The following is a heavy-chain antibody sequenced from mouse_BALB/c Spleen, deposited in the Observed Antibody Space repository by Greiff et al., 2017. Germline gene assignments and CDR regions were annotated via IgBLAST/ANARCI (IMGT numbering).Heavy chain of an antibody. D-gene: IGHD2-14*01. CDR1: GFSLTGYG. J-gene: IGHJ3*01. CDR3: ARDADYRYDDWFAY. CDR2: IWGDGST. V-gene: IGHV2-6-7*01. Sequence: QVQLKESGPGLVAPSQSLSITCTVSGFSLTGYGVDWVRQPPGKGLEWLGMIWGDGSTDYNSALKSRLSISKDNSKSQVFLKMNSLQTDDTARYYCARDADYRYDDWFAYWGQGTLVTVSA.